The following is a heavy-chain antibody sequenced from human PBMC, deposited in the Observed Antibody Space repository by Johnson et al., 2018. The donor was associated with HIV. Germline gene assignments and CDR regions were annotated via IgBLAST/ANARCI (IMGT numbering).Heavy chain of an antibody. D-gene: IGHD1-7*01. CDR1: GFTFSSYG. J-gene: IGHJ3*02. V-gene: IGHV3-30*03. CDR2: RSYDGSNK. Sequence: QVQLVESGGGVVQPGRSLRLSCAASGFTFSSYGMHWVRQAPGKGLEWVAVRSYDGSNKYSAESVKGRFTISRDNSKNTLYLQMNSLSAEDTAVHYCARARDWNYGDIWGQGTMVTVSS. CDR3: ARARDWNYGDI.